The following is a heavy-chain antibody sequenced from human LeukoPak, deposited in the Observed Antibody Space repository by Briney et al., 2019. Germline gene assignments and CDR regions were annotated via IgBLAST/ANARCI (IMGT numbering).Heavy chain of an antibody. Sequence: GGSLRLSCAASGFTFSSYWMHWVRQAPGKGLVWVSRINSDGSSTSYADSVKGRFTISRDNAKNTLYLQMNSLRAEDTAVYYCARVLAVAGRVYYYYYGMDVWGQGTTVTASS. CDR3: ARVLAVAGRVYYYYYGMDV. CDR2: INSDGSST. D-gene: IGHD6-19*01. CDR1: GFTFSSYW. V-gene: IGHV3-74*01. J-gene: IGHJ6*02.